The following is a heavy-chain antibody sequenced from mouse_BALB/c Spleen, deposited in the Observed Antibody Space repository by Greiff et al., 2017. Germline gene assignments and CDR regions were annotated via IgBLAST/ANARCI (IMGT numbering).Heavy chain of an antibody. J-gene: IGHJ2*01. Sequence: EVKLVESGGGLVKPGGSLKLSCAASGFTFSSYTMSWVRQTPEKRLEWVATISSGGSYTYYPDSVKGRFTISRDKAKNTLYLQMSSLTSEDTAMYYSTREDGNDPYFDYGGQGTTLTVSA. CDR2: ISSGGSYT. D-gene: IGHD2-2*01. CDR1: GFTFSSYT. CDR3: TREDGNDPYFDY. V-gene: IGHV5-6-4*01.